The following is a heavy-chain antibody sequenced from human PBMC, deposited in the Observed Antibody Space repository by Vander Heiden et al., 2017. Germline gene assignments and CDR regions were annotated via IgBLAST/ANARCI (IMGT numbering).Heavy chain of an antibody. D-gene: IGHD3-16*01. CDR3: AREPETIWGLDQ. CDR1: GGSLTHYY. CDR2: IYYPGTT. Sequence: QVQLQESGPGLVKSSETLSLTCTVSGGSLTHYYWSWIRQPPGKGLEWLGYIYYPGTTKYNPSLKSRITMSVDTAKTQISLELRSVTAADTAVYYCAREPETIWGLDQWGRGTLVTVSS. J-gene: IGHJ4*02. V-gene: IGHV4-59*01.